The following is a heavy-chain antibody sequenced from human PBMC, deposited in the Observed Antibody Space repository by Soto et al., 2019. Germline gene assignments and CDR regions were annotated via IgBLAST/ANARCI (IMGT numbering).Heavy chain of an antibody. V-gene: IGHV1-69*06. CDR1: GHTFTGYA. J-gene: IGHJ6*02. CDR3: ASLCQLLFLELLSSQISPNYYYYHGMYV. CDR2: INPNFGTK. Sequence: ASVKVSCKAFGHTFTGYAINWVRQAPGQGLERMGGINPNFGTKNYAQKFQGWVTITGDKSTSTAYMELSCLRSEHAVVYYCASLCQLLFLELLSSQISPNYYYYHGMYVCGQGTTVTVAS. D-gene: IGHD3-3*01.